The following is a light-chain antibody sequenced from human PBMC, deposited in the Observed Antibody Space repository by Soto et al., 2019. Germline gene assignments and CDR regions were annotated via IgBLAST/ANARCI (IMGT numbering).Light chain of an antibody. CDR3: QQLNSYLFT. J-gene: IGKJ5*01. CDR1: QSISTW. Sequence: DIQMTQSPSTLSASVGDRVTITCRASQSISTWLAWYQQEPGKAPKLLIYGASTLQSGVPSRFSGSGSGTEFTLTISSLQPEDFASYYCQQLNSYLFTFGQGTRLEIK. CDR2: GAS. V-gene: IGKV1-5*01.